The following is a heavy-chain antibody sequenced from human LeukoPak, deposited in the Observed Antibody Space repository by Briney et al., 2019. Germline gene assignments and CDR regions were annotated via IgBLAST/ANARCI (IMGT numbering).Heavy chain of an antibody. CDR3: ARDAAEYGDSHFDW. D-gene: IGHD4-17*01. V-gene: IGHV3-33*01. CDR2: IWNDGSHQ. CDR1: GFSFSSYG. J-gene: IGHJ4*02. Sequence: GGSLRLSCSASGFSFSSYGMHWVRQAPGKGLQWVAVIWNDGSHQYYAGSEKGRFTISRDNSRNTMYLQMNRLRVEDTAVYYCARDAAEYGDSHFDWWGQGTLVTVSS.